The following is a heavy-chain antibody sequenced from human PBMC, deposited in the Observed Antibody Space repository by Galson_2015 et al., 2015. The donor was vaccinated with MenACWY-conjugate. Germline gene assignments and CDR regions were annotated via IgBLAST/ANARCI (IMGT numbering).Heavy chain of an antibody. CDR3: ARDGTRYCSSTSCYKFAAFDI. Sequence: SLRLSCAASGFTFSSYSMNWVRQAPGKGPEWVSSISSSSSYIYYADSVKGRFTISRDNAKNSLYLQMNSLRAEDTAVYYCARDGTRYCSSTSCYKFAAFDIWGQGTMVTVSS. CDR2: ISSSSSYI. D-gene: IGHD2-2*02. V-gene: IGHV3-21*01. J-gene: IGHJ3*02. CDR1: GFTFSSYS.